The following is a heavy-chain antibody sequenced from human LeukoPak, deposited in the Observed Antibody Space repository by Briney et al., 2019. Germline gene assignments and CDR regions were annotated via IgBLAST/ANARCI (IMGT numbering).Heavy chain of an antibody. D-gene: IGHD1-7*01. CDR2: ISGSGGST. CDR3: AKEGSEWNYYFDY. V-gene: IGHV3-23*01. J-gene: IGHJ4*02. Sequence: GRSLRLSCAASGFTFDDYAMSWVRQAPGKGLEWVSAISGSGGSTYYADSVKGRFTISRDNSKNTLYLQMNSLRAEDTAVYYCAKEGSEWNYYFDYWGQGTLVTVSS. CDR1: GFTFDDYA.